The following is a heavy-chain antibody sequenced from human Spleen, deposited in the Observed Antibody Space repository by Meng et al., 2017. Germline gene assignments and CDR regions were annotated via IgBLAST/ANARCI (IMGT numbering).Heavy chain of an antibody. V-gene: IGHV4-39*06. CDR2: IYYSGSV. CDR1: GGSISSSAYY. J-gene: IGHJ6*02. Sequence: SETLSLTSSLSGGSISSSAYYQGWFRQPPGRGLEWIAGIYYSGSVYYNPSLKSRLTLSVDTANNQFILRLRSVTAADTAVYYCGKLGRGAAAMAYGMDVWGQGTTVTVSS. CDR3: GKLGRGAAAMAYGMDV. D-gene: IGHD2-2*01.